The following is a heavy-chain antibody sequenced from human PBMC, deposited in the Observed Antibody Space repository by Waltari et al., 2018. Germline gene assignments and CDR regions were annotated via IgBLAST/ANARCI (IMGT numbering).Heavy chain of an antibody. V-gene: IGHV1-18*01. Sequence: QVQLVQPGAEVKKPGASVQVSCTASGYTFTSYGIGWVRQAPGKGLEWVGWISAYNGNRYFAPRVQSRLTLTTDTSTTTAYMELTRLTVDDTAVYYCARGGLELGSAYHYNGMDVWGQGTTVIVS. J-gene: IGHJ6*02. CDR3: ARGGLELGSAYHYNGMDV. CDR1: GYTFTSYG. CDR2: ISAYNGNR. D-gene: IGHD2-2*01.